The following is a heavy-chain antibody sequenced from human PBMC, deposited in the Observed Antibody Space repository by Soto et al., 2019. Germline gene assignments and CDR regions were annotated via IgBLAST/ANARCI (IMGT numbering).Heavy chain of an antibody. CDR1: GYTFSSHD. CDR3: ARGATADYVFWANPRGDWLDL. V-gene: IGHV1-8*01. J-gene: IGHJ5*02. CDR2: MNPLKGLSKT. Sequence: QVQLVQSGAEVKRPGASVKVSCKASGYTFSSHDIIWVRQPAGQGLEWMGWMNPLKGLSKTTYLPNSRSRVVMTRDTFLSTAYLELSGLRSDDTAVYFCARGATADYVFWANPRGDWLDLWGQGTLLTVSS. D-gene: IGHD3-16*01.